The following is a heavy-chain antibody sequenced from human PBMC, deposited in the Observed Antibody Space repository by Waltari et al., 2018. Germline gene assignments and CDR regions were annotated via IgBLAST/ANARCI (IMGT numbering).Heavy chain of an antibody. J-gene: IGHJ4*02. CDR1: GDSINNYY. D-gene: IGHD3-3*01. V-gene: IGHV4-59*01. Sequence: QVQLQESGPGLVKPSETLSHTCAVSGDSINNYYWNWIRQPPGKELEWIGYIAYNGRTNYNPSLKSRVTISVDTSKTQFSLKLTSVTAADTAVYYCGRSYDFWSGYPLDYWGPGSLVTVSS. CDR3: GRSYDFWSGYPLDY. CDR2: IAYNGRT.